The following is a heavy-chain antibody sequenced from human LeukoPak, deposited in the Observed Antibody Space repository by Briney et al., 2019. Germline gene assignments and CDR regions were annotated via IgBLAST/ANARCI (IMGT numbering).Heavy chain of an antibody. V-gene: IGHV3-23*01. CDR3: AKGPYYDILTGYYSDY. J-gene: IGHJ4*02. CDR2: ISGSGGST. D-gene: IGHD3-9*01. Sequence: PGGSLRLSCAASGFTFSSYAMSWVRQAPGKGLEWVSAISGSGGSTYYADSVKGRFTISRDNSKNTLYLQMNSLRAEDTAVYYCAKGPYYDILTGYYSDYRGQGTLVTVSS. CDR1: GFTFSSYA.